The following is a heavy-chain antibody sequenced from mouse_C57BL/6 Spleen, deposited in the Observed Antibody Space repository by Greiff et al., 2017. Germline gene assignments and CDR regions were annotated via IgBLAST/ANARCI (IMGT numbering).Heavy chain of an antibody. CDR1: GFTFSSYG. CDR2: ISSGGSYT. Sequence: EVKVVESGGDLVKPGGSLKLSCAASGFTFSSYGMSWVRQTPDKRLEWVATISSGGSYTYYPDSVKGRFTISRDNAKNTLYLQMSSLKSEDTAMYYCARSELITTVVAGAMDYWGQGTSVTVSS. J-gene: IGHJ4*01. D-gene: IGHD1-1*01. CDR3: ARSELITTVVAGAMDY. V-gene: IGHV5-6*01.